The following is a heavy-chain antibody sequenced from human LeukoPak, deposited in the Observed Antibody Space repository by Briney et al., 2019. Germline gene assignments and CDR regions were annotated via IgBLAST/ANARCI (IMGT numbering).Heavy chain of an antibody. Sequence: PGGSLRLSCSASGFRFDDYYLSWIRQAPGKGLEWISFISATGGMMGHADSVKGRFTISRDNAKNSVYLEMNNLRADDTAVYHCARHMVLSPCDSWGPGTVVTVSS. J-gene: IGHJ4*02. D-gene: IGHD4/OR15-4a*01. CDR3: ARHMVLSPCDS. V-gene: IGHV3-11*01. CDR2: ISATGGMM. CDR1: GFRFDDYY.